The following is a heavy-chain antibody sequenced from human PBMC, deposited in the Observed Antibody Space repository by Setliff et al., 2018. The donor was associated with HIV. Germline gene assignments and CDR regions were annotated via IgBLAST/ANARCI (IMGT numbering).Heavy chain of an antibody. Sequence: GGSLRLSCTASGFTFSTFWMHWVRQAPGKGLEWVSSISIGSGGAIDYADSVQGRFTISRDNSKNSLYLQMNSLRVEDTAVYYCARGASSSWYYFDYWGQGALVTVS. CDR3: ARGASSSWYYFDY. CDR2: ISIGSGGAI. V-gene: IGHV3-21*01. CDR1: GFTFSTFW. J-gene: IGHJ4*02. D-gene: IGHD6-13*01.